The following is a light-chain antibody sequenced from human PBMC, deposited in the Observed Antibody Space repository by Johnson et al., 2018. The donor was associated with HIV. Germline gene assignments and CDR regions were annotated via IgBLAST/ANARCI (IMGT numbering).Light chain of an antibody. CDR3: GTWDSSLRAHV. Sequence: QLVLTQPPSVSAAPGQKVTISCSGSSSNIGNNYVPWYQQLPGTAPKLLIYDNNKRPSGIPDRFSGSMSATSATLAITGLQPGDAAGYYCGTWDSSLRAHVFGTGTKVTVL. CDR2: DNN. J-gene: IGLJ1*01. CDR1: SSNIGNNY. V-gene: IGLV1-51*01.